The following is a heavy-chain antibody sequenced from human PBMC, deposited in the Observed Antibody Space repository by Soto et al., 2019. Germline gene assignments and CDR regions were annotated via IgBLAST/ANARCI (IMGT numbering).Heavy chain of an antibody. CDR3: VRKYPGTRPFDY. Sequence: PWGSLRLSCAASGCTFNSYAWNWVRQGPGKGLSCVSAIGTDGNTYYANSVKGRFTISRDNSRTTLYLQMNSLRVEDTALYYCVRKYPGTRPFDYWGQGTLVTSPQ. CDR1: GCTFNSYA. V-gene: IGHV3-23*01. J-gene: IGHJ4*01. D-gene: IGHD2-2*01. CDR2: IGTDGNT.